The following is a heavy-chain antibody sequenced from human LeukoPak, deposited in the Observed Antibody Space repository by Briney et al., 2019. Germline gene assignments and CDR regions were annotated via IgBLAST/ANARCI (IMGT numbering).Heavy chain of an antibody. V-gene: IGHV3-9*03. CDR2: ISWNSGRI. CDR1: GFTFDDYA. D-gene: IGHD6-19*01. J-gene: IGHJ4*02. Sequence: GGSLRLSCAASGFTFDDYALHWVRQAPGKGLEWVSGISWNSGRIGYADSVKGRLTISRDNAKNSLYLQMNSLRAEDMALYYCAKAIFSSGWYSLDYWGQGTLVTVSS. CDR3: AKAIFSSGWYSLDY.